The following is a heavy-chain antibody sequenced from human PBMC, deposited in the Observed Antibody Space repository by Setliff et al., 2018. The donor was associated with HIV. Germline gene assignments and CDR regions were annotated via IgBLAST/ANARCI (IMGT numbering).Heavy chain of an antibody. CDR2: IYTTGST. V-gene: IGHV4-4*09. J-gene: IGHJ5*02. D-gene: IGHD3-10*01. CDR1: GDSISNYY. CDR3: ARRIDDSGSFPDKNWFDT. Sequence: SETLSLTCTVSGDSISNYYWSWVRQPPGKGLEWIGYIYTTGSTNYNPSLKSRVTMSVDTSKNQFSLRLTSATAADTAVYYCARRIDDSGSFPDKNWFDTWGQGSLVTVSS.